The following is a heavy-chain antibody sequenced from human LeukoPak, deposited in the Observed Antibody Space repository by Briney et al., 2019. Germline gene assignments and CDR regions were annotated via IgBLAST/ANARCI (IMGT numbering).Heavy chain of an antibody. CDR3: ARGYIQLWYNNWFDP. CDR1: GGSFSGYY. V-gene: IGHV4-34*01. Sequence: SETLSLTCAVYGGSFSGYYWSWIRQPPGKGLEWIGEINHSGSTNYNPSLKSRVTISVDTSKNQFSLKLSSVTAADTAVYYCARGYIQLWYNNWFDPWGQGTLATVSS. CDR2: INHSGST. D-gene: IGHD5-18*01. J-gene: IGHJ5*02.